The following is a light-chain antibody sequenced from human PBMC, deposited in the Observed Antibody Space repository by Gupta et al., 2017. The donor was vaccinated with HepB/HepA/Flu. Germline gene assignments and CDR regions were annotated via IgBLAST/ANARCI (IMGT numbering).Light chain of an antibody. CDR3: SAHASVDV. CDR1: SNDIGRHSY. V-gene: IGLV2-14*01. J-gene: IGLJ1*01. CDR2: EVT. Sequence: HSALTQPASVSGSPGQSITISCTGSSNDIGRHSYVSWYQPYPGGAPNLILSEVTNRPSVVSDRFSGSKSGTTASLTIAAVQPEDEADYYCSAHASVDVFGTGTNVTVL.